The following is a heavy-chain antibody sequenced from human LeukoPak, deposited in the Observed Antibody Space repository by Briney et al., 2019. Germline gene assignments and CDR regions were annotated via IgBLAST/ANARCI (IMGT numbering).Heavy chain of an antibody. CDR2: IYAGGST. V-gene: IGHV3-66*01. Sequence: GGSLRLSCVASGFTVSSYYMSWVRQAPGKGLQWVSVIYAGGSTYYADSVEGRFTISRDSFKNTLFLHMNSLRAEDTALYYCAKSPPVDAAFDIWGQGTMVTVPS. J-gene: IGHJ3*02. D-gene: IGHD4-23*01. CDR3: AKSPPVDAAFDI. CDR1: GFTVSSYY.